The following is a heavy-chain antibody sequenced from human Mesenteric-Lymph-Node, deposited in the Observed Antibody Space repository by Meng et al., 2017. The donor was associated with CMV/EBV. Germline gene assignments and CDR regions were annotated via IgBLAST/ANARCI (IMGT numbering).Heavy chain of an antibody. V-gene: IGHV3-74*01. Sequence: GESLKIPCAASGFTFSGHWMHWVRQPPGKGLMWVSEIAPDGGWTRDADSVKGRFSISRDNAKSTLFLQMNSLRVEDTAVYYCVRGTRDWKGVDYWGQGALVTVSS. J-gene: IGHJ4*02. CDR1: GFTFSGHW. CDR3: VRGTRDWKGVDY. CDR2: IAPDGGWT. D-gene: IGHD1-1*01.